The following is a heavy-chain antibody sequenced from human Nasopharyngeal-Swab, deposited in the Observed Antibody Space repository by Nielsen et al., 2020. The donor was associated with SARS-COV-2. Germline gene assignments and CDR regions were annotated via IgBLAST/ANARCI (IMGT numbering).Heavy chain of an antibody. CDR2: FNHSGST. J-gene: IGHJ6*03. CDR1: GGSFSADY. Sequence: ESLKISCAVYGGSFSADYWGWIRQPPGRGLEWIGEFNHSGSTNYNPSLKSRVTISVDPSKNQFSLRLSSVTAADTAVYYCARGLSGIVPSPILGLGPYYYYYYMDVWGKGTTVTVSS. D-gene: IGHD7-27*01. V-gene: IGHV4-34*01. CDR3: ARGLSGIVPSPILGLGPYYYYYYMDV.